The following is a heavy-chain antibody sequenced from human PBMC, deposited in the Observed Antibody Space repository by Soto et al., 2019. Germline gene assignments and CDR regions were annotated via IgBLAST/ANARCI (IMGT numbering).Heavy chain of an antibody. Sequence: PSETLSLTCTVSGGSISSGGYYWSWIRQHPGKGLAWIGYIYYSGSTYYNPSHKSRVTISVATTKNHFSLKLHPLPAAPTPLYYCARVVRPGSPRGYYYYGMDVWGQGTTVTVSS. CDR3: ARVVRPGSPRGYYYYGMDV. CDR1: GGSISSGGYY. J-gene: IGHJ6*02. CDR2: IYYSGST. V-gene: IGHV4-31*03. D-gene: IGHD2-15*01.